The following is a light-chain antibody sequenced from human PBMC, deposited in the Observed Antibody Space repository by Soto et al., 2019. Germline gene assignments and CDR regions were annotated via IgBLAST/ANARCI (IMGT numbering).Light chain of an antibody. CDR3: QQTYNPPRT. J-gene: IGKJ1*01. CDR1: ETIARY. V-gene: IGKV1-39*01. Sequence: DIQLTQYTSSLSASVGDRVTITCRASETIARYLNWYQQKPGKAPNLLIYAASTLKSGFPSRFSGTGSGTDFTLTISRLQPEDFATYYCQQTYNPPRTFGQGTKVDIK. CDR2: AAS.